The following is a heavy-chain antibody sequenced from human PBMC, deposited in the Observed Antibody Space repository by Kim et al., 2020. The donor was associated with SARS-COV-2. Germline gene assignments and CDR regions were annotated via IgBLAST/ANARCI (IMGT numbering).Heavy chain of an antibody. D-gene: IGHD1-26*01. Sequence: SETLSLTCAVSGGSISSSNWWSWVRQPPGKGLEWIGEIYHSGSTNYNPSLKSRVTISVDKSKNQFSLKLSSVTAADTAVYYCARVASGSYLDYFDYWGQGTLVTVSS. CDR3: ARVASGSYLDYFDY. J-gene: IGHJ4*02. CDR1: GGSISSSNW. CDR2: IYHSGST. V-gene: IGHV4-4*02.